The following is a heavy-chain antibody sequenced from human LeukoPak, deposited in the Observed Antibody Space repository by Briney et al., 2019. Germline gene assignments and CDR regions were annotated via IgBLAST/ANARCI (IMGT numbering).Heavy chain of an antibody. CDR2: IYYSGST. CDR1: GGSISSYY. Sequence: SETLSLTCTVSGGSISSYYWSWIRQPPGKGLEWIGYIYYSGSTNYNPSLKSRVTISVDTSKKQFSLKLSSVTAADTAVYYCARVGYYDSSGSFFDYWGQGTLVTVSS. CDR3: ARVGYYDSSGSFFDY. V-gene: IGHV4-59*01. D-gene: IGHD3-22*01. J-gene: IGHJ4*02.